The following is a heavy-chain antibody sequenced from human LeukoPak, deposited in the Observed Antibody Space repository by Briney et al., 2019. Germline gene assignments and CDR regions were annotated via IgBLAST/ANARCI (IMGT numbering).Heavy chain of an antibody. J-gene: IGHJ4*02. CDR1: GGSFSGYY. CDR2: INHSGST. CDR3: ARKMVCARRRPYYFDY. V-gene: IGHV4-34*01. Sequence: SETLSLTCAVYGGSFSGYYWSWIRQPPGKGLEWIGEINHSGSTNYNPSLKSRVTISVDTSKNQFSLKLSSVTAADTAVYYCARKMVCARRRPYYFDYWGQGTLVTVSS. D-gene: IGHD2-8*01.